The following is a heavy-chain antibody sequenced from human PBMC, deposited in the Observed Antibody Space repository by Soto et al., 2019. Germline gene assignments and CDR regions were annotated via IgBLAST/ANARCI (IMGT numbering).Heavy chain of an antibody. V-gene: IGHV4-4*02. D-gene: IGHD5-12*01. Sequence: TSETLSLTCAVSGGSISSSNWWSWVRQPPGKGLEWIGEIYHSGSTNYNPPLESRLTMSVDMSKNHFSLKLSSVTAADTAVYYCAGGTDGKKVAYWGQGTLVTVSS. CDR3: AGGTDGKKVAY. J-gene: IGHJ4*02. CDR1: GGSISSSNW. CDR2: IYHSGST.